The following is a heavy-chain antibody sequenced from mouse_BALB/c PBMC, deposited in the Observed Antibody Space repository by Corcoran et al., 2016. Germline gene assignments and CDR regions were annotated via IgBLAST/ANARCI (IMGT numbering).Heavy chain of an antibody. CDR1: GFSLSTSGMG. CDR3: ARDDYFYAMDY. V-gene: IGHV8-12*01. J-gene: IGHJ4*01. CDR2: IYWDDDK. Sequence: QVTLKESGPGILQPSQTLSLTCSCSGFSLSTSGMGVSWIRQPSGKGLEWLAHIYWDDDKRYNPSLKSRLTISKDTSSNQVFLKITSVDTADTATYYCARDDYFYAMDYWGQGTSVTVSS. D-gene: IGHD2-4*01.